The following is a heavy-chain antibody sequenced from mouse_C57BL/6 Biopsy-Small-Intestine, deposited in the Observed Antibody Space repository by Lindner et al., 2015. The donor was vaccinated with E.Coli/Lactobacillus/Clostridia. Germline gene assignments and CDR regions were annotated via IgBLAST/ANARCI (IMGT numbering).Heavy chain of an antibody. J-gene: IGHJ2*01. CDR1: GFTFSNYA. Sequence: VQLQESGGGLVKPGGSLKLSCAASGFTFSNYAMSWVRQTPEKRLEWVATISDGGSYTYYPDNVKGRFTISRDNAKNNLYLQMSHLKSEDTAMYYCARDRGGTVVDYWGRGTTLTVSS. CDR2: ISDGGSYT. CDR3: ARDRGGTVVDY. D-gene: IGHD1-1*01. V-gene: IGHV5-4*01.